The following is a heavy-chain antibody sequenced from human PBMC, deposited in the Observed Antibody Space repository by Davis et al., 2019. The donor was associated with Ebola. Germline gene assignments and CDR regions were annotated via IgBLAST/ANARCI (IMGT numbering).Heavy chain of an antibody. Sequence: KVSCKGSGYRFSNYWIGWVRQMPGKGLEWMGIIFPADSDTSYRPSLQGQVTISADASITTAYLQVSSLKASDNAIYYCARLGQSGGFQYIHHWGQGTLVIVSS. CDR2: IFPADSDT. D-gene: IGHD2-15*01. CDR1: GYRFSNYW. CDR3: ARLGQSGGFQYIHH. J-gene: IGHJ1*01. V-gene: IGHV5-51*01.